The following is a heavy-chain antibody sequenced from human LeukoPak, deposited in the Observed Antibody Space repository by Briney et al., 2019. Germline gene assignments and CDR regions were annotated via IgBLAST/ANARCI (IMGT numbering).Heavy chain of an antibody. CDR3: ARASRAISGWRKYDY. D-gene: IGHD6-19*01. J-gene: IGHJ4*02. V-gene: IGHV6-1*01. CDR2: TFYRSKWYY. CDR1: GDSVSSNSAA. Sequence: SQTLSLTCAISGDSVSSNSAAWNWIRQSPSRGLEWLVRTFYRSKWYYDYAVSVKSRIIISPDTSKNQFSLQLSSVTPEDTAVYYCARASRAISGWRKYDYWGQGILVTVSS.